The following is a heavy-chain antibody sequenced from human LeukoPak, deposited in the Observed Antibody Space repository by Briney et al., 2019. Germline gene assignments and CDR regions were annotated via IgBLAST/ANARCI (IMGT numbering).Heavy chain of an antibody. CDR2: ISYDGSNE. V-gene: IGHV3-30-3*01. CDR1: GFTFSNYA. CDR3: ARESLTRPPGCFDY. D-gene: IGHD3-9*01. Sequence: GGSLRLSCAASGFTFSNYAMHWVRQAPGKGLEWEAQWVTLISYDGSNEHYADSVKGRFTISRDVSKNTLYLEMKSLRVEDTAVYYCARESLTRPPGCFDYWGQGTLVTVSS. J-gene: IGHJ4*02.